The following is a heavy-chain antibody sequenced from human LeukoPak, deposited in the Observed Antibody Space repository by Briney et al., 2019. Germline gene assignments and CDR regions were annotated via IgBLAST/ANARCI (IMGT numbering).Heavy chain of an antibody. J-gene: IGHJ6*03. CDR1: GFTFSDYY. CDR2: ISSSGSTI. CDR3: AKVLGFNIYDSSGYPYHYYYMDV. Sequence: PGGSLRLSCAASGFTFSDYYMSWIRQVPGKGLEWVSYISSSGSTIYYADSVKGRFTISRDNAKNSLYLQMNSLRAEDTAVYYCAKVLGFNIYDSSGYPYHYYYMDVWGKGTTVTISS. V-gene: IGHV3-11*01. D-gene: IGHD3-22*01.